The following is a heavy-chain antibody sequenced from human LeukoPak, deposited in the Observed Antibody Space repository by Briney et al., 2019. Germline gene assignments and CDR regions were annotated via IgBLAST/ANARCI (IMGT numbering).Heavy chain of an antibody. CDR3: ARASEATIYSRGLPYYYYYMDV. Sequence: GESLRLSCAASGFTFSSYWMSWVRQAPGKGLEWVANIKQDGSEKYYVDSVKGRFTISRDNAKNSLYLQMNSLRAEDTVVYYCARASEATIYSRGLPYYYYYMDVWGKGTTLTVS. CDR1: GFTFSSYW. D-gene: IGHD5-12*01. V-gene: IGHV3-7*01. J-gene: IGHJ6*03. CDR2: IKQDGSEK.